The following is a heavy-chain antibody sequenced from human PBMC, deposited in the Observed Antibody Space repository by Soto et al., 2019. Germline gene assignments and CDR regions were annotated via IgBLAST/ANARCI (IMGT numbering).Heavy chain of an antibody. V-gene: IGHV1-8*02. CDR3: AIRVWGQQLVNFDP. J-gene: IGHJ5*02. CDR1: GGTFSSYA. D-gene: IGHD6-13*01. CDR2: MNPNSGNT. Sequence: ASVKVSCKASGGTFSSYAINWVRQATGQGLEWMGWMNPNSGNTGYAQKFQGRVTMTRNTSISTAYMELSSLRSEDTAVYYCAIRVWGQQLVNFDPWGQGTLVTVSS.